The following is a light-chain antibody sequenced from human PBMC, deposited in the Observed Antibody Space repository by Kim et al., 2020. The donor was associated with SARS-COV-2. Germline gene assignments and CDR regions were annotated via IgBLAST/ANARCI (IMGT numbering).Light chain of an antibody. CDR3: QQYHNWPGIT. V-gene: IGKV3-15*01. CDR1: QSLGIK. CDR2: DAS. Sequence: SPGERATLSCRASQSLGIKVAWYQHKPGQAPRLLIYDASTRDTGIPPRFSGSGSGTDFTLTIGSLQSEDFALYYCQQYHNWPGITFGQGTRLEIK. J-gene: IGKJ5*01.